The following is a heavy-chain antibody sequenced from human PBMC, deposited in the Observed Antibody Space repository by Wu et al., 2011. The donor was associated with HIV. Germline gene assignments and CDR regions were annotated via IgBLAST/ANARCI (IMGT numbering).Heavy chain of an antibody. D-gene: IGHD4-17*01. V-gene: IGHV1-24*01. CDR2: FIPEDGEK. Sequence: QVQLIQSGAEVKKPGASVKVSCKVSGSIFSELSIHWVRQSPAKGLEWLGGFIPEDGEKTYAQRAQGTVTMTEDTSTETAYVELTSLSSEDTAVYYCAARQTGDYGDYVSYFAYWGQGTLVAVSS. CDR1: GSIFSELS. J-gene: IGHJ4*02. CDR3: AARQTGDYGDYVSYFAY.